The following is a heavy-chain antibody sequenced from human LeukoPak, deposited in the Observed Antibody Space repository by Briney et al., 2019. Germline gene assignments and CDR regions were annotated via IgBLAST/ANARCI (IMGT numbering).Heavy chain of an antibody. Sequence: ASVKVSCKASGYTFTSYYMHWVRQAPGQGLEWMGIINPSGGSTSYAQKFQGRVTISVDTSKNQFSLKLSSVTAADTAVYYCARLLLRYFDWLLKEGGSHMLDYWGQGTLVTVSS. V-gene: IGHV1-46*01. CDR3: ARLLLRYFDWLLKEGGSHMLDY. D-gene: IGHD3-9*01. J-gene: IGHJ4*02. CDR2: INPSGGST. CDR1: GYTFTSYY.